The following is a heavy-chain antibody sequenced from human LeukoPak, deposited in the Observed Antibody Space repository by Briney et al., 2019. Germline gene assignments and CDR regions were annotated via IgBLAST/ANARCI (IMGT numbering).Heavy chain of an antibody. V-gene: IGHV3-53*01. CDR1: GFTVSSNY. CDR2: IYSGGST. D-gene: IGHD6-13*01. CDR3: AKDENEYSSSWGYY. J-gene: IGHJ4*02. Sequence: GGSLRLSCAASGFTVSSNYMSWVRQAPGKGLEWVSVIYSGGSTYYADSVKGRFTISRDNSKNTLYLQMNSLRAEDTAVYYCAKDENEYSSSWGYYWGQGTLVTVSS.